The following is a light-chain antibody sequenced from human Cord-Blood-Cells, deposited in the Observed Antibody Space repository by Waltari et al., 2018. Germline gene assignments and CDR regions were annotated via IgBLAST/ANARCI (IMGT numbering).Light chain of an antibody. CDR3: SSYTSSSTNWV. CDR2: DVS. J-gene: IGLJ3*02. V-gene: IGLV2-14*01. CDR1: SSDVGGYNY. Sequence: QSALTQPASVSGSPGQSLTISCTGTSSDVGGYNYVSWYQQQPGKAPKLMIYDVSNRPSGVANRFSGSKSGNTASLTISGLQAEDEADYYCSSYTSSSTNWVFGGGTKLTVL.